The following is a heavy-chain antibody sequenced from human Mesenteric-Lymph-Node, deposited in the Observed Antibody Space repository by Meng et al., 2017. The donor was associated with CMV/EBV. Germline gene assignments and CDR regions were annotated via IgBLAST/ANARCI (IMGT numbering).Heavy chain of an antibody. CDR1: GFTFSSYW. CDR2: IKQDGSEK. J-gene: IGHJ4*03. CDR3: ARDGALYCTNGVCYTGGFDY. V-gene: IGHV3-7*01. Sequence: GESLKISCAASGFTFSSYWMSWVRQAPGKGLEWVANIKQDGSEKYYVDSVKGRFTISRDNAKNSLYLQMNSLRAEDTAVYYCARDGALYCTNGVCYTGGFDYWGQGTTVTVSS. D-gene: IGHD2-8*01.